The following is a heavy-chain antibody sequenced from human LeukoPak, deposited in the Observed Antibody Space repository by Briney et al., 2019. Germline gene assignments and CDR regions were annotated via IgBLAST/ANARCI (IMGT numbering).Heavy chain of an antibody. Sequence: GGSLRLSCAASGFTFNNHNMNWVRQAPGKGLEWVSCISSSSSYIYYADSVKGRFTISRDNAKNSLYLQMNSLRAEDTAVYYCARDGGGYDFDYWGQGTLVTVSS. J-gene: IGHJ4*02. CDR3: ARDGGGYDFDY. V-gene: IGHV3-21*01. CDR2: ISSSSSYI. D-gene: IGHD5-12*01. CDR1: GFTFNNHN.